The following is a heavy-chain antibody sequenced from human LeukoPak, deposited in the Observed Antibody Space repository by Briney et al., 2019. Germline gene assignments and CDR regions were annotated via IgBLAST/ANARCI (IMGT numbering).Heavy chain of an antibody. J-gene: IGHJ4*02. CDR1: GFTFSSYA. V-gene: IGHV3-23*01. Sequence: PGGSLRLSCAASGFTFSSYAMDWVRRAPGKGLEWVSDISASGVNTYYADSVKGRFTISRDNSMNTLFLEMNSLRAEDTAVYYCAKGAGPAYRYFDYWGQGTLVTVS. D-gene: IGHD6-19*01. CDR3: AKGAGPAYRYFDY. CDR2: ISASGVNT.